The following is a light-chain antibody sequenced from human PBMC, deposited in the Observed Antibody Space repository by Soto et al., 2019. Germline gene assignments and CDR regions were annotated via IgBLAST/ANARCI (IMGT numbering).Light chain of an antibody. J-gene: IGKJ1*01. Sequence: EIVLTQSPGTLSLSPGERATLSCRASQSVSNNYLAWYQQKPGQAPRLLIYGASNRATGIPDRFSGSGSGTDFTLTSSRLETENFAVYYWRQYGSSGTFGQGNKVDIK. CDR3: RQYGSSGT. CDR2: GAS. CDR1: QSVSNNY. V-gene: IGKV3-20*01.